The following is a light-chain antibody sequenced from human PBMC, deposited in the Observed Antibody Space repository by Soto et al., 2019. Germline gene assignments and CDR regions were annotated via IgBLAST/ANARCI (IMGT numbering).Light chain of an antibody. CDR1: QSVSSSN. CDR3: QQYGSSSYT. CDR2: GAS. V-gene: IGKV3-20*01. Sequence: IVLTQSPGTLSLSPGERATLSCRASQSVSSSNLAWYQQKPGQAPRLLIYGASSRATGIPDRFSGSGSGTEFTLTISRLEPEDSAVYYCQQYGSSSYTFGQGTKLEIK. J-gene: IGKJ2*01.